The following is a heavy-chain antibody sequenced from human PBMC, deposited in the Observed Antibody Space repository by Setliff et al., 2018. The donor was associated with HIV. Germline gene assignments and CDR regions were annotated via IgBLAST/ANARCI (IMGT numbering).Heavy chain of an antibody. CDR3: ARAVVFASGNFWFDP. V-gene: IGHV4-61*09. CDR1: GGSIWSGSYY. D-gene: IGHD3-3*01. Sequence: NPSETLSLTCTVSGGSIWSGSYYWTWIRQPAGKGLEWIGHITASGGATYNPSVKSRVSISLGSPSSEFSLRLTSVSAADTAVYYCARAVVFASGNFWFDPWGPGALVTAPQ. J-gene: IGHJ5*02. CDR2: ITASGGA.